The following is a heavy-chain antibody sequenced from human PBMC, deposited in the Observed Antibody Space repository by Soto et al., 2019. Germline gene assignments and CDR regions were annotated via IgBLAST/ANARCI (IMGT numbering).Heavy chain of an antibody. CDR1: GFTFSSYA. CDR2: ISGSGGST. Sequence: GGSLRLSCAASGFTFSSYAMSWVRQAPGKGLEWVSAISGSGGSTYYADSVKGRFTISRDNSKSTLYLQMNSLRAEDTAVYYCATLGLPSYYYYYGMDVWGQGTTVTVSS. V-gene: IGHV3-23*01. J-gene: IGHJ6*02. CDR3: ATLGLPSYYYYYGMDV.